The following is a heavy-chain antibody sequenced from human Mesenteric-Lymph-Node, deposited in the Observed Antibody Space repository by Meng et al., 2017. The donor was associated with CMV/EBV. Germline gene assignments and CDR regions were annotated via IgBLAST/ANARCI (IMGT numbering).Heavy chain of an antibody. Sequence: SETLSLTCTVSGGSISSYYWSWIRQPPGKGLEWIGYIYYSGSTYYNPSLKSRVTISVDTSKNQFSLRVNSLTAADTAIYYCARAARSASGVFDYGGQRTLVTVSS. CDR1: GGSISSYY. CDR3: ARAARSASGVFDY. J-gene: IGHJ4*02. V-gene: IGHV4-59*12. CDR2: IYYSGST. D-gene: IGHD3-10*01.